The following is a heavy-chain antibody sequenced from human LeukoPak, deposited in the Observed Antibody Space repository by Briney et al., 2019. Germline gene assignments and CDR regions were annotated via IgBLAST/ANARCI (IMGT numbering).Heavy chain of an antibody. D-gene: IGHD3-16*02. CDR3: ARFGPSDYVWGSYRYTDY. CDR1: GGSISSYY. V-gene: IGHV4-34*01. CDR2: INHSGST. Sequence: SETLSLTCTVSGGSISSYYWSWIRQPPGKGLEWIGEINHSGSTNYNPSLKSRVTISVDTSKNQFSLKLSSVTAADTAVYYCARFGPSDYVWGSYRYTDYWGQGTLVTVSS. J-gene: IGHJ4*02.